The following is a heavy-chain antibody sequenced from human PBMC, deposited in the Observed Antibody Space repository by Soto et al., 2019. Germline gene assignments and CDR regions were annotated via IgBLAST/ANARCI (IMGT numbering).Heavy chain of an antibody. CDR3: ARHDAETYYYDSSGYYYPSSVDY. Sequence: SETLSLTCTVSGGSISSYYWSWIRQPPGKGLEWIGYIYYSGSTNYNPSLKSRVTISVDTSKNQFSLKLSSVTAADTAVYYCARHDAETYYYDSSGYYYPSSVDYWGQGTLVTVSS. J-gene: IGHJ4*02. D-gene: IGHD3-22*01. CDR2: IYYSGST. V-gene: IGHV4-59*08. CDR1: GGSISSYY.